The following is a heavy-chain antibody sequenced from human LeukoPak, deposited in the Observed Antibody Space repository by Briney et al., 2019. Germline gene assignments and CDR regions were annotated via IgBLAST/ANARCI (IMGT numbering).Heavy chain of an antibody. Sequence: PSETLSLTCTVSGYSISSAFYWGWIRQPPGKGLEWIGTIHYSGSTSYNPSLKSRVTMSVDTSKNQFSLKLNSVTAADTAVYYCARDGSGYYDTSGYRNWGQGTLVTVSS. CDR2: IHYSGST. CDR3: ARDGSGYYDTSGYRN. J-gene: IGHJ4*02. V-gene: IGHV4-38-2*02. D-gene: IGHD3-22*01. CDR1: GYSISSAFY.